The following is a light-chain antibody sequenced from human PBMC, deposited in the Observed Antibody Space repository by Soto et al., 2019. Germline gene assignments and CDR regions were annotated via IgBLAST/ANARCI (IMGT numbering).Light chain of an antibody. CDR1: SSDVGGYNY. CDR2: DVS. V-gene: IGLV2-14*01. J-gene: IGLJ1*01. Sequence: TEPGVGSGCPCRWITIPCTGTSSDVGGYNYVSWYQQHPGKAPKLMISDVSNRPSGVSNRFSASKSGNTASLTISGLQAEDEADYYCSSYTSSTTPLYVFGTGTKVTVL. CDR3: SSYTSSTTPLYV.